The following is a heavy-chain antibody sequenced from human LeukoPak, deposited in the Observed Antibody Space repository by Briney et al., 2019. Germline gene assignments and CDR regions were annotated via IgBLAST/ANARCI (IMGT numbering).Heavy chain of an antibody. J-gene: IGHJ4*02. CDR3: ARRNPKITIFGVNYFDY. CDR1: GGSISSGSYY. V-gene: IGHV4-39*07. CDR2: INHSGST. Sequence: SQTLSLTCTVSGGSISSGSYYWSWIRQPPGKGLEWIGEINHSGSTNYNPSLKSRVTISVDTSKNQFSLKLSSVTAADAAVYYCARRNPKITIFGVNYFDYWGQGTLVTVSS. D-gene: IGHD3-3*01.